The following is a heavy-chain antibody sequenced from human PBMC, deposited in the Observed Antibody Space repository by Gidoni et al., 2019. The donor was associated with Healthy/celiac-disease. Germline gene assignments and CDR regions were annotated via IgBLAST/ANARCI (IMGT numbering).Heavy chain of an antibody. J-gene: IGHJ5*02. CDR3: ARLPPCGGCSCYGGEVDWFDP. CDR1: GGTFSSYA. V-gene: IGHV1-69*01. CDR2: IIPICGTA. Sequence: QVQLVQSGAEVKTPGSSVKVSCKASGGTFSSYAISWVRQAPGQGLEWMGGIIPICGTANYAQKFQGRVTITADESTSTAYMELSSLRSEDTAVYYCARLPPCGGCSCYGGEVDWFDPWGQGTLVTVSS. D-gene: IGHD2-15*01.